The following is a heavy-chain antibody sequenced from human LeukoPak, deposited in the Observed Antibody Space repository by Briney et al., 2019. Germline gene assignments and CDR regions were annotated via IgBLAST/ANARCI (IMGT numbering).Heavy chain of an antibody. CDR2: IYYSGST. Sequence: PSETLSLTCTVSGGSISSYYWSWIRQPPGKGLEWIGDIYYSGSTNYNHSLKSRFTISVDTSKNQFSLKLSSVTAAYTPVSRRGRHVERLRGWFDPRGQGALGTVSS. CDR1: GGSISSYY. CDR3: GRHVERLRGWFDP. V-gene: IGHV4-59*08. J-gene: IGHJ5*02. D-gene: IGHD1-1*01.